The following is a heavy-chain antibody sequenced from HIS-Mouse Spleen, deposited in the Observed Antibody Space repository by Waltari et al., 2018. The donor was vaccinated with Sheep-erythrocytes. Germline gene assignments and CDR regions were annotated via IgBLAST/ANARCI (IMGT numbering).Heavy chain of an antibody. Sequence: EVQLVESGGGLVKPGGSLRLSCAASGFTFSGYSMNWVRQAPGKGLEWVSSISSSSSYIYYADNAKNSLYLQMNSLRAEDTAVYYCARVASGATFDYWGQGTLVTVSS. V-gene: IGHV3-21*01. CDR3: ARVASGATFDY. J-gene: IGHJ4*02. CDR2: ISSSSSYI. D-gene: IGHD1-26*01. CDR1: GFTFSGYS.